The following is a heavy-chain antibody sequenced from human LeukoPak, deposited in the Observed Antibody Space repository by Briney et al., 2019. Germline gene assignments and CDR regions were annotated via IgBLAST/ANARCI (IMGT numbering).Heavy chain of an antibody. CDR1: GGSFSGYY. CDR2: INHSGST. V-gene: IGHV4-34*01. D-gene: IGHD3-10*01. CDR3: ARGRRLGDPRRYFDY. Sequence: SETLSLTCAVYGGSFSGYYWSWIRQPPGKGLEWIGEINHSGSTNYNPSLKSRVTISVDTSKNQFSLKLSSVTAADTAVYYCARGRRLGDPRRYFDYWGQGTLVTVSS. J-gene: IGHJ4*02.